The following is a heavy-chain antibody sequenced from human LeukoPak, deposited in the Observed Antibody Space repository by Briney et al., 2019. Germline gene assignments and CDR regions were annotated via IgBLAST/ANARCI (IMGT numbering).Heavy chain of an antibody. D-gene: IGHD1-26*01. V-gene: IGHV3-21*01. CDR1: GFTFSSSS. Sequence: GGSLRLSCAASGFTFSSSSLNWVRQAPGKGLEWVSSISSSSNYISYADSVKGRFTISSDNAKNSLYLQMNSLRAEDTAVYYCARAWKVGAPFDYWGQGTLDTVSS. CDR3: ARAWKVGAPFDY. J-gene: IGHJ4*02. CDR2: ISSSSNYI.